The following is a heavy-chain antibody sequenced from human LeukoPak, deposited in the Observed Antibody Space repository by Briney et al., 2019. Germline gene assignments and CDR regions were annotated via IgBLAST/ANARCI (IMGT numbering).Heavy chain of an antibody. D-gene: IGHD1-26*01. Sequence: ASVKVSCKASGYTFTSYGISWVRQAPGQGLEWMGGIIPIFGTANYAQKFQGRVTITTDESTSTAYMELSSLRSEDTAVYYCAKGSGSYDAFDIWGQGTMVTVSS. CDR1: GYTFTSYG. V-gene: IGHV1-69*05. CDR2: IIPIFGTA. CDR3: AKGSGSYDAFDI. J-gene: IGHJ3*02.